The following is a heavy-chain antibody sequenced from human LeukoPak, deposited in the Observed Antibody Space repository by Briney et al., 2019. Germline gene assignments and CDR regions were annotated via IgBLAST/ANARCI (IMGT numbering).Heavy chain of an antibody. CDR1: GGSISSSSYY. CDR2: IYYSGST. V-gene: IGHV4-39*07. D-gene: IGHD3-22*01. CDR3: ARGRDSYDSSGAFDY. J-gene: IGHJ4*02. Sequence: SETLSLTCTVSGGSISSSSYYWGWIRQPPGKGLEWIGSIYYSGSTNYNPSLKSRVTMSVDTSKNQFSLKLSSVTAADTAVYYCARGRDSYDSSGAFDYWGQGTLVTVSS.